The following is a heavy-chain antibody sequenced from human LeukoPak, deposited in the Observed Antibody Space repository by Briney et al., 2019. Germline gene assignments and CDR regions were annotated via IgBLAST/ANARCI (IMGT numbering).Heavy chain of an antibody. CDR2: ISGSGGST. CDR1: GFTVSSNY. V-gene: IGHV3-23*01. CDR3: AKVPKWLLRAFDI. Sequence: GGCLRLSCAASGFTVSSNYMSWVRQAPGKGLEWVSAISGSGGSTYYADSVKGRFTISRDNSKNTLYLQMNSLRAEDTAVYYCAKVPKWLLRAFDIWGQGTMVTVSS. J-gene: IGHJ3*02. D-gene: IGHD3-22*01.